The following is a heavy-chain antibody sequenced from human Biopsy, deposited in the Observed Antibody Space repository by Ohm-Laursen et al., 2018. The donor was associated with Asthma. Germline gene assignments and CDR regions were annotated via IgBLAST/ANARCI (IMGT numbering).Heavy chain of an antibody. D-gene: IGHD1-7*01. CDR3: ARFIDGTFFVDY. CDR2: IFAANSET. Sequence: ASVKVSCKASGYTFSDSWIGWVRQMSGKGLEWMGIIFAANSETKYSPSFQGQVTISVDMSISTAFLQWSSLKASDTAMYYCARFIDGTFFVDYWGQGTLVTVSS. J-gene: IGHJ4*02. V-gene: IGHV5-51*01. CDR1: GYTFSDSW.